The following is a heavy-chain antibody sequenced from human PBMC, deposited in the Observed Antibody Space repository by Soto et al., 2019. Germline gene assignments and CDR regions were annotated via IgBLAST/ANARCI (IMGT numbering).Heavy chain of an antibody. J-gene: IGHJ5*02. D-gene: IGHD6-13*01. CDR1: GGTFSSYA. Sequence: SVKVSCKASGGTFSSYAISWVRQAPGQGLEWMGGIIPIFGTANYAQKFQGRVTITADESTSTAYMELSSLRSEDTAVYYCAREEAAAAGEYNWFDPWGQGTLVTVS. V-gene: IGHV1-69*13. CDR3: AREEAAAAGEYNWFDP. CDR2: IIPIFGTA.